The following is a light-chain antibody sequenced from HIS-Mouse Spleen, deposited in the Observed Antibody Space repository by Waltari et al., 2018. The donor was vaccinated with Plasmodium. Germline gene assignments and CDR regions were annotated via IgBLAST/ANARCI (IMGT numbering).Light chain of an antibody. Sequence: QSALTQPASVSGSPGQSITISCTGTSSDVGSYNLVSWYQQHPGKAPKLMIYEGSKRPSGASSRFSASKSGNTASLTISGLQADDEADYCCCSYAGSSTWVFGGGTKLTVL. J-gene: IGLJ3*02. CDR2: EGS. CDR3: CSYAGSSTWV. V-gene: IGLV2-23*01. CDR1: SSDVGSYNL.